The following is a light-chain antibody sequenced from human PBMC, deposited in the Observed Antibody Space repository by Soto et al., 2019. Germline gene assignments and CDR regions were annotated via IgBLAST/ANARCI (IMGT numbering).Light chain of an antibody. Sequence: DIQMTQSPSSLSASVGDRVTITCRAIQRISSYLNWYQQKPGKDPKLLIYAASSLQSGVPSRFSGSGSVTDFTLTISSLQPEDFATYYCQQRYSTPPTFGGGTKVEIK. J-gene: IGKJ4*01. CDR3: QQRYSTPPT. V-gene: IGKV1-39*01. CDR2: AAS. CDR1: QRISSY.